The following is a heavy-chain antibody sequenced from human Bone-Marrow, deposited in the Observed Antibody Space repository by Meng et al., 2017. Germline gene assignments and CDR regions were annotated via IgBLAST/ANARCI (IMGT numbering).Heavy chain of an antibody. CDR1: GFTFGDYA. CDR2: IRSKAYGGTT. D-gene: IGHD5-18*01. V-gene: IGHV3-49*03. Sequence: GESPKISCTASGFTFGDYAMSWFRQAPGKGLEWVGFIRSKAYGGTTEYAASVKGRFTISRDDSKSIAYLQMNSLKTEDTAVYCCTRDLGIQRYNWGQGTLVTVSS. CDR3: TRDLGIQRYN. J-gene: IGHJ4*02.